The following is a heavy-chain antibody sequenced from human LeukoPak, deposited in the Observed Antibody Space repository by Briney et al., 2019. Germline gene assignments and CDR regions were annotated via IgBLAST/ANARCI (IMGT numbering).Heavy chain of an antibody. D-gene: IGHD5-18*01. V-gene: IGHV4-34*01. Sequence: SETLSLTCAVYGGSFSGYYWSWIRQPPGKGLEWIGEINHSGSTNYNPSLKSRVTISVDTSKNQFSLKLSSVTAADTAVYYCARRGYSYGPLFDYWGQGTLVTVSS. CDR2: INHSGST. CDR1: GGSFSGYY. J-gene: IGHJ4*02. CDR3: ARRGYSYGPLFDY.